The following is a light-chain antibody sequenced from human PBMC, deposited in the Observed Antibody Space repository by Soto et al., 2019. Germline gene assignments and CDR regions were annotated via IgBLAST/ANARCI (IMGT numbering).Light chain of an antibody. V-gene: IGKV1-5*01. CDR3: QQYNSYPLT. CDR2: DAS. CDR1: QSISSW. J-gene: IGKJ4*01. Sequence: IQLNQSAATLSASVGDRVTITCRASQSISSWLAWYQQKPGKAPKLLIYDASSLESGVPSRFSGSGSGTEFTLTISSLQPDDFATYYCQQYNSYPLTFGGGTKVDIK.